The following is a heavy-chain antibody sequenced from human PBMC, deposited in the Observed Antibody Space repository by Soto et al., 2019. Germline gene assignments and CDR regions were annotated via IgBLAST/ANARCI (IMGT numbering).Heavy chain of an antibody. D-gene: IGHD4-17*01. Sequence: GGSLRLSCAASGFTFSSYALSWVRQAPGKGLEWVSAISGSGGSTYYADSVKGRFTISRDNSRNTLYLQMNSLRAEDTAAYYCAKIGYGDYPKDFDYWGQGTLVTVSS. V-gene: IGHV3-23*01. CDR3: AKIGYGDYPKDFDY. CDR2: ISGSGGST. CDR1: GFTFSSYA. J-gene: IGHJ4*02.